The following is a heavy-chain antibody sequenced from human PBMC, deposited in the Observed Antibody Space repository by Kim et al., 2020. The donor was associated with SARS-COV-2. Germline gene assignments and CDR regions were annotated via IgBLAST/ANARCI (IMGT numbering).Heavy chain of an antibody. J-gene: IGHJ5*02. CDR3: ATPGLAGTGFNWFDP. V-gene: IGHV4-39*01. Sequence: SETLSLTCTVSGGSISSSSYYWGWIRQPPGKGLEWIGSIYYSGSTYYNPSLKSRVTISVDTSKNQFSLKLSSVTAADTAVYYCATPGLAGTGFNWFDPWGQGTLVTVSS. CDR1: GGSISSSSYY. D-gene: IGHD6-19*01. CDR2: IYYSGST.